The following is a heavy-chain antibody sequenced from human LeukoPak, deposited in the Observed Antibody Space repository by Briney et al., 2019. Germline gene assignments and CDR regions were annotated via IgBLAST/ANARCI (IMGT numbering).Heavy chain of an antibody. CDR2: IYYSGST. D-gene: IGHD6-6*01. CDR3: AGWYEYSSSGPSGFDY. CDR1: GGSVSTYY. Sequence: NPSETLSLTCTVSGGSVSTYYWGWIRQPPGKGLEWIGSIYYSGSTYYNPSLKSRVTISVDTSKNQFSLKLSSVTAADTAVYYCAGWYEYSSSGPSGFDYWGQGTLVTVSS. V-gene: IGHV4-39*01. J-gene: IGHJ4*02.